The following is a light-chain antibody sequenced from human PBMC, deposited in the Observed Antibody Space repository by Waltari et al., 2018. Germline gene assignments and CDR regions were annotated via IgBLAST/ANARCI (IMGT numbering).Light chain of an antibody. CDR3: HHYVSLPAT. CDR1: QSVSKY. CDR2: HAS. J-gene: IGKJ1*01. V-gene: IGKV3-20*01. Sequence: EIVLTQSPGTLSLSPGERATLSCRASQSVSKYLSWYQQKPGQASRLLIYHASTRAAGIPDRFSGSGYGTDFSLTISRLEAEDFAVYYFHHYVSLPATFGQGTKVEIK.